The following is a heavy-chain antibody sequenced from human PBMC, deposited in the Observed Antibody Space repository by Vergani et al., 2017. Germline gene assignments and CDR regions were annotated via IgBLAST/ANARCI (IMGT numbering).Heavy chain of an antibody. D-gene: IGHD1-1*01. CDR1: GFPFSDYG. CDR2: ISYDGNKK. J-gene: IGHJ6*03. Sequence: QVQLVESGGGEVQPGRSLRLSCSAAGFPFSDYGVHWVRQAPGKGLEWVSVISYDGNKKKYADSVKGRFTISRDNSKNTLYLEMNALRAEDTAVYYCARDFLTRVTTLHYYYMGVRGKGTTVTVSS. CDR3: ARDFLTRVTTLHYYYMGV. V-gene: IGHV3-30*03.